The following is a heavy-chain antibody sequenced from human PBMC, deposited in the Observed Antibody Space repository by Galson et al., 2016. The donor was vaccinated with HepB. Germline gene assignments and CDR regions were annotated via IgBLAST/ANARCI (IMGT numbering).Heavy chain of an antibody. CDR1: GLRFCDLR. J-gene: IGHJ4*02. CDR3: AREGIGDYFD. V-gene: IGHV3-7*01. D-gene: IGHD2-21*01. Sequence: SLRLSCAVSGLRFCDLRMDWVRQAPGKGLEWVANIKGDGSLKFYVDSVRGRFTISRDNAKNSVYLQMNSLTVEDTGVYYCAREGIGDYFDWGQGTLVTVSS. CDR2: IKGDGSLK.